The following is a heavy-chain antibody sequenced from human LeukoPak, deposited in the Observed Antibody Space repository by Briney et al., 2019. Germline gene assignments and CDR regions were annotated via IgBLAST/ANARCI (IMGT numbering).Heavy chain of an antibody. CDR3: ARETGSAVGSTDFDY. V-gene: IGHV3-30-3*01. CDR1: GFTSSSYA. Sequence: GRSLRLSCAASGFTSSSYAIHWVRQAPGKGLEWVAVISYDGSNKYYADSVKGRFTISRDNSKNTLYLQMNSLRAEDTAVYYCARETGSAVGSTDFDYWGQGTLVTVSS. J-gene: IGHJ4*02. CDR2: ISYDGSNK. D-gene: IGHD4-17*01.